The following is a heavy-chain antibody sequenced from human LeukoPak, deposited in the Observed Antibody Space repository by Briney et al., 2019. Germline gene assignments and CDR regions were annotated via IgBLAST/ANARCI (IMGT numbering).Heavy chain of an antibody. CDR3: AGRRDYYDSRGYYAFDI. J-gene: IGHJ3*02. CDR1: GGSISSDY. Sequence: SETLSLTCNVSGGSISSDYWTWIRQPPGKGLDWIGNIYYSGSNNYNPSLKSRVTISVDTTKNQFSLKLNAVTAADTAVYYCAGRRDYYDSRGYYAFDIWGHGTMVTVSS. V-gene: IGHV4-59*01. D-gene: IGHD3-22*01. CDR2: IYYSGSN.